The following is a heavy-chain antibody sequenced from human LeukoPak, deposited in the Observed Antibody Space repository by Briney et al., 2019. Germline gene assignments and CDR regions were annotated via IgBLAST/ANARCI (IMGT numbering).Heavy chain of an antibody. CDR1: GGTFSSYA. CDR3: ARAGVAARLTPFDY. J-gene: IGHJ4*02. V-gene: IGHV1-69*01. Sequence: SSVKVSCKASGGTFSSYAISWVRQAPGQGLEWMGGITPIFGTANYAQKFQGRVTITADESTSTAYMELSSLRSEDTAVYYCARAGVAARLTPFDYWGQGTLVTVSS. CDR2: ITPIFGTA. D-gene: IGHD6-6*01.